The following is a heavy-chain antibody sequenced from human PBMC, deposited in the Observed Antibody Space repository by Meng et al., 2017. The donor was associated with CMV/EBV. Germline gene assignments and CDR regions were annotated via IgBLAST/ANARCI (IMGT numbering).Heavy chain of an antibody. D-gene: IGHD3-16*01. V-gene: IGHV3-53*01. J-gene: IGHJ4*02. CDR3: ARGRGGYYWGY. CDR1: GFTASSNY. Sequence: GESLKISFAASGFTASSNYMSWVRQAPGKGLEWVSVIYSGGSTYYADSVKGRFTISRDNSKNTLYLQMNSLRAEDTAVYYCARGRGGYYWGYWGQGTLVTVSS. CDR2: IYSGGST.